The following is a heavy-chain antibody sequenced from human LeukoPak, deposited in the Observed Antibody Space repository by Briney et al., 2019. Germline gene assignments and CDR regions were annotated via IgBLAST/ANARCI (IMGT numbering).Heavy chain of an antibody. CDR3: ARGGGITTVKYYFDY. J-gene: IGHJ4*02. CDR1: GGSISSYY. V-gene: IGHV4-4*07. CDR2: IYTSGST. Sequence: SETLSLTCTVSGGSISSYYWSWIRQPAGKGLEWIGRIYTSGSTNYNPSLKSRVTMSVDTSKNQFSLKLSSVTAADTAVYYCARGGGITTVKYYFDYWGQGTLVTVSS. D-gene: IGHD3-10*01.